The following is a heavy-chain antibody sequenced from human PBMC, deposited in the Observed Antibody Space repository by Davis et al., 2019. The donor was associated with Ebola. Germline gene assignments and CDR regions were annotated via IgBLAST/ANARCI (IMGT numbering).Heavy chain of an antibody. V-gene: IGHV1-8*01. CDR3: TRGYGPKCRGGDCVNDF. Sequence: ASVKVSCKASGYIFSNYDINWVRQASRQGLEWMGWMNPYSGNTGYVEKFQGRVTMTRDPSINTAYMELSSLNFDDTAIYYCTRGYGPKCRGGDCVNDFWGQGTLVTVSS. D-gene: IGHD2-21*02. CDR2: MNPYSGNT. CDR1: GYIFSNYD. J-gene: IGHJ4*02.